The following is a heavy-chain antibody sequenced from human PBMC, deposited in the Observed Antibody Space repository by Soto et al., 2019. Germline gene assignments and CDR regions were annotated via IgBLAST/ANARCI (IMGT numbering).Heavy chain of an antibody. CDR2: IYTSGST. CDR1: GGSISSYY. J-gene: IGHJ5*02. V-gene: IGHV4-4*07. Sequence: SETLSLTCTVSGGSISSYYWSWIRQPAGKGLEWIGRIYTSGSTNYNPSLKSRVTMSVDTSKNQFSLKLSSVTAADTAVYYCARGQRSYYDSSVDWFDPWGQGTLVTVSS. CDR3: ARGQRSYYDSSVDWFDP. D-gene: IGHD3-22*01.